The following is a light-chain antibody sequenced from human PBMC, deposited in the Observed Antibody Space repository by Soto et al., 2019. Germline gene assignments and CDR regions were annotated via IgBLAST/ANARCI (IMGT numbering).Light chain of an antibody. J-gene: IGLJ2*01. CDR3: CSYGGSYTLI. V-gene: IGLV2-11*01. CDR1: SSDVGGYNY. Sequence: QSALTQPRSVSGSPGQSVTVSCTGTSSDVGGYNYVSWYQQHPGKAPKLIISDVTNRPSGVPDRFSGSKYGNTASLTISGLQGEDEAEYYCCSYGGSYTLIFGGGTKLTVL. CDR2: DVT.